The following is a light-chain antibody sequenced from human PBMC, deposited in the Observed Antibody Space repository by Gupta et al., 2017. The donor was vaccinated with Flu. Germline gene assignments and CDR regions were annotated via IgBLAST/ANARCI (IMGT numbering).Light chain of an antibody. CDR2: KAS. CDR3: QQYRGSPWT. Sequence: VTITCRASQTIDTWLAWFQKKPGRAPKALSYKASSLENGVPSRFSGSGAGTEFSLTISSLQPDDFATYYCQQYRGSPWTFGQGTKVEIK. J-gene: IGKJ1*01. V-gene: IGKV1-5*03. CDR1: QTIDTW.